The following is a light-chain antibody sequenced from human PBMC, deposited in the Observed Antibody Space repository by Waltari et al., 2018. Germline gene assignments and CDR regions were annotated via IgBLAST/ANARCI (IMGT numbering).Light chain of an antibody. CDR2: GAS. Sequence: EIVLTQSPGTLSLSLGERATVSGRASQSVSRALAWYQQKPGQAPRLRSYGASTRATGIPDRFSGSGSGTDFSLTISRLEPDDFAVYYCQHYLRLPVTFGQGTTVEI. V-gene: IGKV3-20*01. J-gene: IGKJ1*01. CDR1: QSVSRA. CDR3: QHYLRLPVT.